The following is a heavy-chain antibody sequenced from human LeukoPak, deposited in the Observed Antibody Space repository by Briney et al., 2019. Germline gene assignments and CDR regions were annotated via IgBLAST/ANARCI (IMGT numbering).Heavy chain of an antibody. D-gene: IGHD2/OR15-2a*01. V-gene: IGHV1-69*05. J-gene: IGHJ4*02. CDR3: ARGLSRVY. Sequence: ASVKVSCKASGGTFSSYAISWVRQAPGQGLEWMGGIIPIFGTANYAQKFQGRVTMTRNTSISTAYMELSSLRSEDTAVYYCARGLSRVYWGQGTLVTVSS. CDR2: IIPIFGTA. CDR1: GGTFSSYA.